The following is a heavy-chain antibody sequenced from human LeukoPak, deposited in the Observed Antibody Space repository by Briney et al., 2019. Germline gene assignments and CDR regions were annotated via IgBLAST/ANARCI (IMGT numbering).Heavy chain of an antibody. CDR2: ISSSSSYI. Sequence: PRGSLRLSCAASGFTFSSYSMNWVRQAPGKGLEWVSSISSSSSYIYYADSVKGRFTISRDNAKNSLYLQMNSLRAEDTAVYYCARDPYSSAATDYWGQGTLVTVSS. D-gene: IGHD6-19*01. V-gene: IGHV3-21*01. CDR1: GFTFSSYS. J-gene: IGHJ4*02. CDR3: ARDPYSSAATDY.